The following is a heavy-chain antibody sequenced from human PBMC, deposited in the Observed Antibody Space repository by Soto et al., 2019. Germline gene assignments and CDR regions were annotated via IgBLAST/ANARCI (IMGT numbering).Heavy chain of an antibody. D-gene: IGHD3-16*01. CDR2: IKQDGTEK. J-gene: IGHJ3*02. Sequence: GGSLRLSCAASGFTFSRYWMNWVRQAPGKGLEWVANIKQDGTEKNYVDSVKGRFTISRDNARNSLYLQMDSLRAEDTAVYFCARGDAPMITGMDSFDIWGQGTMVTVSS. CDR3: ARGDAPMITGMDSFDI. V-gene: IGHV3-7*01. CDR1: GFTFSRYW.